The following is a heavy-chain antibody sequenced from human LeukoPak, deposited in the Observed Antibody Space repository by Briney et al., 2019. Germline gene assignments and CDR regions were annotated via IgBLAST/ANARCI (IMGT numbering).Heavy chain of an antibody. CDR2: IYYSGST. CDR1: GGSISSGGYY. Sequence: SETLSLTCTVSGGSISSGGYYWSWIRQHPGKGLEWIGYIYYSGSTYYNPSLKSRVTISVDTSKNQFSLKLSSVTAADTAVYYCARAPPYNWNYELGYFDYWGQGTLVTVSS. J-gene: IGHJ4*02. D-gene: IGHD1-7*01. V-gene: IGHV4-31*03. CDR3: ARAPPYNWNYELGYFDY.